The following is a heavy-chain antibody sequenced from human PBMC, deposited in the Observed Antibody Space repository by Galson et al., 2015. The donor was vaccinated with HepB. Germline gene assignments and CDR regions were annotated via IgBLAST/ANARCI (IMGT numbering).Heavy chain of an antibody. J-gene: IGHJ5*02. CDR3: ARDTVVGRGGSAWSDP. Sequence: CAISGDSVSSNSAAWNWIRQSPSRGLEWLGRTYYRSKWYTDYAVSVKSRITVNADTSKNQFSLHLNSVTPEDTAVYYCARDTVVGRGGSAWSDPWGQGILVTVSS. D-gene: IGHD3-16*01. CDR1: GDSVSSNSAA. CDR2: TYYRSKWYT. V-gene: IGHV6-1*01.